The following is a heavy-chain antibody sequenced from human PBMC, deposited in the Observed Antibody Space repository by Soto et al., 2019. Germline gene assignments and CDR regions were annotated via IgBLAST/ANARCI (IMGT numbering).Heavy chain of an antibody. Sequence: QVHFQESGPGLVKPSETLSLTCTVSGGSINNYYCNWVRQPPGKGLEWIGSIHYSGTTHYNPSLESRVTISADRAKNQFSLKLNSVTAADTAVYYCAGDPYGMDVWGQGTTVTVSS. CDR1: GGSINNYY. CDR3: AGDPYGMDV. V-gene: IGHV4-59*01. J-gene: IGHJ6*02. CDR2: IHYSGTT.